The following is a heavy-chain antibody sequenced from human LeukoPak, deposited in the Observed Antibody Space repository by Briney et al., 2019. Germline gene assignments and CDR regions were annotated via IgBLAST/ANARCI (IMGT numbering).Heavy chain of an antibody. Sequence: GGSLRLSCAASGFTFSSYAMSWVRQAPGKGLEWVSAISGSGGSTYYADSVKGRFTISRDNSKNTLYLQMNSLRAEDTDVYYCAKDLLGSSAPRYYYYYGMDVWGQGTTVTVSS. D-gene: IGHD6-19*01. CDR1: GFTFSSYA. CDR3: AKDLLGSSAPRYYYYYGMDV. J-gene: IGHJ6*02. CDR2: ISGSGGST. V-gene: IGHV3-23*01.